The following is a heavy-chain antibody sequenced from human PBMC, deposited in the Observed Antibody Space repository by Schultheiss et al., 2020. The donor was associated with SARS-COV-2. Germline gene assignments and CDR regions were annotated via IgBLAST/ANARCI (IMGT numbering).Heavy chain of an antibody. CDR2: IYHSGST. J-gene: IGHJ5*02. CDR3: ASLNRLGFDP. D-gene: IGHD1-14*01. Sequence: SETLSLTCTVSGYSISSGYYWGWIRQPPGKGLEWIGSIYHSGSTYYNPSLKSRVTISVDTSKNQFSLKLSSVTAADTAVYYCASLNRLGFDPWGQGTLVTVSS. V-gene: IGHV4-38-2*02. CDR1: GYSISSGYY.